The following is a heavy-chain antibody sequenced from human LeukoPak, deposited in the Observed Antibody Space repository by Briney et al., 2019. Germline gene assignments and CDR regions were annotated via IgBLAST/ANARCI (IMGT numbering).Heavy chain of an antibody. D-gene: IGHD6-19*01. CDR1: GFTFSSYG. J-gene: IGHJ4*02. CDR3: AKASQWLVRLDY. CDR2: ISYDGSNK. V-gene: IGHV3-30*18. Sequence: GGSLRLSCAASGFTFSSYGMHWVLQAPGKGLEWVAVISYDGSNKYYADSVKGRFTISRDNSKNTLYLQMNSLRAEDTAVYYCAKASQWLVRLDYWGQGTLVTVSS.